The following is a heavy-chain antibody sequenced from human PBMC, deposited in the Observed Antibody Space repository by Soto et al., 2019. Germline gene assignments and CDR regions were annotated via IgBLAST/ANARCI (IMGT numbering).Heavy chain of an antibody. Sequence: SETLSLTCTVSGGSISSYYWSWIRQPPGKGLEWIGYIYYSGSTNYNPSLKSRVTISVDTSKNQFSLKLSSVTAADTAVYYCARSFVSDYYGSGSYDWLDYWGQGTLVTVSS. CDR1: GGSISSYY. D-gene: IGHD3-10*01. J-gene: IGHJ4*02. CDR2: IYYSGST. V-gene: IGHV4-59*08. CDR3: ARSFVSDYYGSGSYDWLDY.